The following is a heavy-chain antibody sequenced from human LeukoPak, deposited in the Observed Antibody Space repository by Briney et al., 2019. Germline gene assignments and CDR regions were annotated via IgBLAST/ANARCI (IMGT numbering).Heavy chain of an antibody. D-gene: IGHD4-23*01. CDR2: IIPILGIA. Sequence: GASVKVSCKASGGTFSSYAISWVRQAPGQGLEWMGRIIPILGIANYAQKFQGRVTITADKSTSTAYMELSSLRSEDTAVYYCARDGGNQDWFDPWGQGTLVTVSS. V-gene: IGHV1-69*04. CDR1: GGTFSSYA. CDR3: ARDGGNQDWFDP. J-gene: IGHJ5*02.